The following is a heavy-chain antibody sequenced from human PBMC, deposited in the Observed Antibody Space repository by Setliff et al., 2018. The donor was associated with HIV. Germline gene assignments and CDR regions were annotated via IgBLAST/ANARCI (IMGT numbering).Heavy chain of an antibody. CDR2: INPNNGDT. Sequence: ASVKVSCKASGYIFTGYYIHWVRQAPGQGLEWMGRINPNNGDTNSAQKFQGRVTMTRDTSISTAYMELSRLRSDDTAVYYCARDRWVWGGSDSGYYYYFMDVWGKGTTVPSP. D-gene: IGHD6-19*01. CDR3: ARDRWVWGGSDSGYYYYFMDV. CDR1: GYIFTGYY. J-gene: IGHJ6*03. V-gene: IGHV1-2*06.